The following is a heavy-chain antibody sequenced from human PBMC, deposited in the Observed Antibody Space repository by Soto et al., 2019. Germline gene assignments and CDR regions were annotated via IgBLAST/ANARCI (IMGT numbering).Heavy chain of an antibody. CDR3: ARGHSSGGDCYLFDY. V-gene: IGHV1-46*01. CDR1: GYTFTSYY. D-gene: IGHD2-21*02. Sequence: ASVKVSCKASGYTFTSYYIHWVRQAPGQGLEWVAMINPGGGRTKNAQMFQGRVTLTRDTSAGTVDMELSSLTSDDTAVYYCARGHSSGGDCYLFDYWGQGSLVTVSS. J-gene: IGHJ4*02. CDR2: INPGGGRT.